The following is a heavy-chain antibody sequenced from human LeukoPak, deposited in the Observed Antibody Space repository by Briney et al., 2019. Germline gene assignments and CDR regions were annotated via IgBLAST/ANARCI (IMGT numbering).Heavy chain of an antibody. J-gene: IGHJ4*02. CDR3: ARDGGGGYNQIDF. D-gene: IGHD5-24*01. Sequence: GGSLRLSCPASGFAFSNYAMYWLRQGLVKGLDPMAVVSHDGIQTSYADSVKGRFTISRDNSKSTLFLQMNSLRAEDTAVYYCARDGGGGYNQIDFWGQGTLVTVSS. V-gene: IGHV3-30-3*01. CDR1: GFAFSNYA. CDR2: VSHDGIQT.